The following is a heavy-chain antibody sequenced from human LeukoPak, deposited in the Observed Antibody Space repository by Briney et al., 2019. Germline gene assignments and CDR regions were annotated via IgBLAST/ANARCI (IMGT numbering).Heavy chain of an antibody. CDR1: GFTFSSYW. Sequence: GRSLRLSCAASGFTFSSYWMSWVRQAPGKGLERVANIKQDGSEKYYVDSVKGRFTISRDNAKNSLYLQMNSLRAEDTAVYYCARVGSSGWYRGAFDIWGQGTMVTVSS. D-gene: IGHD6-19*01. CDR3: ARVGSSGWYRGAFDI. V-gene: IGHV3-7*01. CDR2: IKQDGSEK. J-gene: IGHJ3*02.